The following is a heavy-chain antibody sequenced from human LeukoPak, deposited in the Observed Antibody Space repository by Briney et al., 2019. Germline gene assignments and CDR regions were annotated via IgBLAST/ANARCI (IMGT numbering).Heavy chain of an antibody. V-gene: IGHV3-23*01. D-gene: IGHD3-10*01. CDR1: GFTFSSYA. CDR3: AKGRMVTMVRGVSHYYYYGMDV. Sequence: PGGSLRLSCAASGFTFSSYAMSWVRQAPGKGLEWVSAISGSGGSTYYADSVKGRFTISRDNSKNTLYLQMNSLRAEDTAVYYCAKGRMVTMVRGVSHYYYYGMDVWGQGTTVTVSS. J-gene: IGHJ6*02. CDR2: ISGSGGST.